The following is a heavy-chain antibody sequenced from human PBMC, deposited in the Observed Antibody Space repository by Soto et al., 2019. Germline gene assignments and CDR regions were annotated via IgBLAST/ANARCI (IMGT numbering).Heavy chain of an antibody. CDR1: GGTFSSYA. CDR3: ARPNDSSGYHDAFDI. J-gene: IGHJ3*02. CDR2: IIPIFGTA. Sequence: AASVKVSCKASGGTFSSYAISWVRQAPGQGLEWMGGIIPIFGTANYAQKFQGRVTITADKSTSTAYMELSSLRSEDTAVYYCARPNDSSGYHDAFDIWGQGTMVTVSS. V-gene: IGHV1-69*06. D-gene: IGHD3-22*01.